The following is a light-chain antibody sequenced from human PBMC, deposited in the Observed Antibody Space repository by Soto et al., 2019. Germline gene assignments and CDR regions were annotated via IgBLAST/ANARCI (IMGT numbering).Light chain of an antibody. J-gene: IGKJ4*01. CDR3: QQYNTYPLT. CDR2: KAS. V-gene: IGKV1-5*03. CDR1: QSITTW. Sequence: IQMTQSPSTLSASVGERVTITCRASQSITTWLAWYQQKPGKAPKLLIYKASSLEGGVPSRFSGSGSGTEFNITISSLQPDDFATYYCQQYNTYPLTFGGGTKVDIK.